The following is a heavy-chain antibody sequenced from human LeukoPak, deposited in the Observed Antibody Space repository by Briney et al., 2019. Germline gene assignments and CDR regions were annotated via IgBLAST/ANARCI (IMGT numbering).Heavy chain of an antibody. CDR2: INHSGST. CDR1: GGSFSGYY. CDR3: ARGRGYNSFDY. D-gene: IGHD5-24*01. J-gene: IGHJ4*02. Sequence: SETLSLTCAVYGGSFSGYYWSWIRQPPGKGLEWIGEINHSGSTNYNPSLKSRVTISVDTSKNQFSLKLTSMTAADTALYNCARGRGYNSFDYWGQGTLVTVCS. V-gene: IGHV4-34*01.